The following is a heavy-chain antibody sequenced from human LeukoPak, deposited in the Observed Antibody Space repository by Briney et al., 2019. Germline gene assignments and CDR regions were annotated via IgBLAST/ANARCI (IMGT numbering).Heavy chain of an antibody. V-gene: IGHV4-38-2*02. D-gene: IGHD4-11*01. CDR2: IYHSGST. Sequence: SETLSLTCTVSGYSISSDYYWGWIRQPPGKGLEWIGSIYHSGSTYYNPSLKSRVTISISTSKNQFSLKLSSVTAADTAVYYCATSNWLRDSNFDSWGQGTLVTVSS. CDR3: ATSNWLRDSNFDS. CDR1: GYSISSDYY. J-gene: IGHJ4*02.